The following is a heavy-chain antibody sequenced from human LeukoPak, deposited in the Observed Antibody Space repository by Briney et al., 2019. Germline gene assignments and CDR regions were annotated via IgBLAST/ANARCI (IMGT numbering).Heavy chain of an antibody. CDR1: GFTFSNAW. D-gene: IGHD1-26*01. J-gene: IGHJ4*02. Sequence: PGGSLRLSCAAPGFTFSNAWMNWVRQAPGKGLEWVGRIKSKTDGGTTDYAAPVKGRFTISRDDSKNTLYLQMNSLKTEDTAVYYCTTRGWGATIPNVSIYFDYWGQGTLVTVSS. CDR3: TTRGWGATIPNVSIYFDY. CDR2: IKSKTDGGTT. V-gene: IGHV3-15*07.